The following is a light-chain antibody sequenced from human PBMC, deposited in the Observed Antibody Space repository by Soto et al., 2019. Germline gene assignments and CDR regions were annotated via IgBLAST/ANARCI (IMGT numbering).Light chain of an antibody. Sequence: DIQMTQSPSSLFASVGDRVTITCRASQGISNYLAWYQQKPGKVPKLLIYAASTLQSGVPSRFSGSGSGTDFTLTIRSLQPEDVATYYCQKYNSAPPTFGQGTRLEIK. V-gene: IGKV1-27*01. CDR2: AAS. CDR3: QKYNSAPPT. CDR1: QGISNY. J-gene: IGKJ5*01.